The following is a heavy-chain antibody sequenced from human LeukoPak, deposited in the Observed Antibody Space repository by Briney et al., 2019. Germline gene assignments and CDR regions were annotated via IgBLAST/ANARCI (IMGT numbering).Heavy chain of an antibody. CDR2: VYYSGST. V-gene: IGHV4-59*01. CDR3: ARSSAWYQIFDY. CDR1: GGSISSYY. J-gene: IGHJ4*02. Sequence: SETLSLTCTVSGGSISSYYWSWIRQPPGKGLEWIGYVYYSGSTNYNPSLKSRVTISVDTSKNQFSLKLSSVTAADTAVYFCARSSAWYQIFDYWGQGTLVTVSS. D-gene: IGHD6-19*01.